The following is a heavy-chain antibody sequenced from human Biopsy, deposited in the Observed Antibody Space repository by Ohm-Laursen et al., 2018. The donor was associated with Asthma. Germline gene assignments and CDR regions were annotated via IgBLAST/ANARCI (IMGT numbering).Heavy chain of an antibody. CDR3: ARAQDYYDSRGYYRSFDY. J-gene: IGHJ4*02. CDR2: IYYSGST. D-gene: IGHD3-22*01. V-gene: IGHV4-31*02. Sequence: PSETLSLTCSLSSGSGGYMRSGNYYWGWIRQPPGKGLEWIGFIYYSGSTYYNPSLKSRVSISIDTSKNQFSLKLSSVTAADTAVYYCARAQDYYDSRGYYRSFDYWGQGTLVTVSS. CDR1: SGSGGYMRSGNYY.